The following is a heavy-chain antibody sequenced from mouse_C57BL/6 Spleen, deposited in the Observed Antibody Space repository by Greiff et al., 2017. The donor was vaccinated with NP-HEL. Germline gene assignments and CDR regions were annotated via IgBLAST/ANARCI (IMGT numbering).Heavy chain of an antibody. Sequence: QVQLQQPGAELVKPGASVKLSCTASGYTFTSYWMHWVKQTPGRGLEWIGRIEPNSVGTTYNEKFKSKATLTVDKPSSTAYLQLSSLTSEDSAVYYGARRGGSGPRDYYAMDYWGQGTSVTVSA. CDR1: GYTFTSYW. CDR2: IEPNSVGT. J-gene: IGHJ4*01. V-gene: IGHV1-72*01. D-gene: IGHD1-1*01. CDR3: ARRGGSGPRDYYAMDY.